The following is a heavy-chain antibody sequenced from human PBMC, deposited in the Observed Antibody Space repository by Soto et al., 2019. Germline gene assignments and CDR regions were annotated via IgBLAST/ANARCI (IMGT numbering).Heavy chain of an antibody. D-gene: IGHD6-19*01. CDR3: ATPRAPAIAVAGTFDY. V-gene: IGHV3-23*01. CDR2: ISGSGGST. Sequence: GGVLRPSCAGPRFHFSRYAKSWVRPAPGEGLEWVSAISGSGGSTYYADSVKGRFTISRDNSKNTLYLQMNSLRAEDTAVYYCATPRAPAIAVAGTFDYWGQGTLVTVSS. CDR1: RFHFSRYA. J-gene: IGHJ4*02.